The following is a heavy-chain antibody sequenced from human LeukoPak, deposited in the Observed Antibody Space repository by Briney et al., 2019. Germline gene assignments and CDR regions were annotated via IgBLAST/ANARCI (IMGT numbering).Heavy chain of an antibody. CDR2: INHSGST. CDR1: GESFSGYY. CDR3: ATSGGTLGPTNYFAY. J-gene: IGHJ4*02. V-gene: IGHV4-34*01. D-gene: IGHD3-16*01. Sequence: PSETLSLTCAVYGESFSGYYWSWIRQPPGKGLEWIGEINHSGSTNYHPSLKSRVTISVDTSKNQFSLKLSSVTAADTAVYYCATSGGTLGPTNYFAYWGQGTLVTVSS.